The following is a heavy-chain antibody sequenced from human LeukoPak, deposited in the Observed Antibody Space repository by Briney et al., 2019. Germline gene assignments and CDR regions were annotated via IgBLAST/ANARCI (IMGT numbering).Heavy chain of an antibody. J-gene: IGHJ4*02. Sequence: WGSLRLSCAASGFTFSNSAMHWVRQAPGKGLEWLSYISGNGGVIQYADSVKGRFTISRDNAKNLLYLQMDSLRVEDTAIYYCARDPRTVRIWGQGTLVTVSS. V-gene: IGHV3-48*03. CDR3: ARDPRTVRI. D-gene: IGHD1-1*01. CDR1: GFTFSNSA. CDR2: ISGNGGVI.